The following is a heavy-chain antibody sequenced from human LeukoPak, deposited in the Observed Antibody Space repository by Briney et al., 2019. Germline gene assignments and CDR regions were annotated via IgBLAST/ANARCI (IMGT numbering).Heavy chain of an antibody. V-gene: IGHV4-59*01. D-gene: IGHD3-3*01. J-gene: IGHJ6*03. CDR1: GGSISSYY. Sequence: SETLSLTCTVSGGSISSYYWSWIRQPPGKGLEWIGYIYYSGSTNYNPSLKGRVTISVDTSKNQFSLKLSSVTAADTAVYYCARDVWSGYLSNYYYYYMDVWGKGTTVTVSS. CDR2: IYYSGST. CDR3: ARDVWSGYLSNYYYYYMDV.